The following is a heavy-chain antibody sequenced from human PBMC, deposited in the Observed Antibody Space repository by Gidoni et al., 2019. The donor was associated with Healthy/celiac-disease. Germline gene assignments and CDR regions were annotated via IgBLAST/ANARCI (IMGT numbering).Heavy chain of an antibody. V-gene: IGHV4-39*01. CDR3: ARGSSGWMGY. CDR1: GDSISSSSYY. J-gene: IGHJ4*02. D-gene: IGHD6-19*01. CDR2: IYYSGST. Sequence: QLQLQESGPGLVKPSETLSLTCTVSGDSISSSSYYWGWIRQPPGKGLEWIGSIYYSGSTYYNPSLKSRVTISVDTSKNQFSLKLSSVTAADTAVYYCARGSSGWMGYWGQGTLVTVSS.